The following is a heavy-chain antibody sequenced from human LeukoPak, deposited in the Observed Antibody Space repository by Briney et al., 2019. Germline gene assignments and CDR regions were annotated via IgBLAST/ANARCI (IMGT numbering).Heavy chain of an antibody. CDR3: ARVLWFGELLGLGAFDI. CDR1: GFTFSSYW. CDR2: IKQDGSEK. V-gene: IGHV3-7*04. J-gene: IGHJ3*02. D-gene: IGHD3-10*01. Sequence: GGSLRLSCAASGFTFSSYWTSWVRQAPGKGLEWVANIKQDGSEKYYVDSVKGRFTISRDNAKNSLYLQMNSLRAEDTAVYYCARVLWFGELLGLGAFDIWGQGTMVIVSS.